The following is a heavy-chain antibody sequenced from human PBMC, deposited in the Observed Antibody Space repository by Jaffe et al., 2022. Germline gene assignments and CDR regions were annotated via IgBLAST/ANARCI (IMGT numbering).Heavy chain of an antibody. D-gene: IGHD2-15*01. Sequence: QVQLQQWGAGLLKPSETLSLTCAVYGGSFSGYYWSWIRQPPGKGLEWIGEINHSGSTNYNPSLKSRVTISVDTSKNQFSLKLSSVTAADTAVYYCARARKNCSGGSCPGRRPYPRNWFDPWGQGTLVTVSS. V-gene: IGHV4-34*01. CDR1: GGSFSGYY. CDR3: ARARKNCSGGSCPGRRPYPRNWFDP. J-gene: IGHJ5*02. CDR2: INHSGST.